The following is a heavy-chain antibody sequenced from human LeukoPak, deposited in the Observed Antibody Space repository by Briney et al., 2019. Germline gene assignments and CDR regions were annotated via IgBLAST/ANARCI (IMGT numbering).Heavy chain of an antibody. D-gene: IGHD6-13*01. Sequence: GGSLRLSCAASGFTFSSYWMHWVRQAPGKGLVWVSRINSDGSSTSYADSVKGRFTISRDNVKNTLYLQMNSLRAEDTAVYYCARARSSWQNNWFDPWGQGTLVTVSS. CDR3: ARARSSWQNNWFDP. J-gene: IGHJ5*02. CDR2: INSDGSST. CDR1: GFTFSSYW. V-gene: IGHV3-74*01.